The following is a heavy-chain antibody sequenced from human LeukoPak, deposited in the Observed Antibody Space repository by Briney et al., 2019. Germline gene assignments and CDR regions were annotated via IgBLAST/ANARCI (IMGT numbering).Heavy chain of an antibody. CDR3: AAYGSGSYYSPSYTMDV. Sequence: SETLSLTCTVSGGSISRSTYYWGWIRQPPGKGLEWIGSIYYSGSTYYNPSFKSRVTISVDTSKNHFSLKLNSVTAADTAVYYCAAYGSGSYYSPSYTMDVWGPGTTVSVSS. V-gene: IGHV4-39*02. J-gene: IGHJ6*02. CDR2: IYYSGST. D-gene: IGHD3-10*01. CDR1: GGSISRSTYY.